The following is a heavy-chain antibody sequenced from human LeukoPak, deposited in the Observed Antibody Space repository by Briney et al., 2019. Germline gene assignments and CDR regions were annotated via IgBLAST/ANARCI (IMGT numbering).Heavy chain of an antibody. V-gene: IGHV3-21*01. J-gene: IGHJ4*02. D-gene: IGHD5-12*01. CDR1: GFTFGSYS. CDR3: ARVTQFGYSGYDPLDY. CDR2: ISNSNNYI. Sequence: PGGSLRLSCAASGFTFGSYSMNWVRQAPGKGLEWVSSISNSNNYIYYADSVKGRFTISRDNAKNSLYLQMNSLRAEDTAVYYCARVTQFGYSGYDPLDYWGQGTLVTVSS.